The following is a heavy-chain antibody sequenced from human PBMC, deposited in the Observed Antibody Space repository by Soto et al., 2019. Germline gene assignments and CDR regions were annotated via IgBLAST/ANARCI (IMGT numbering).Heavy chain of an antibody. V-gene: IGHV3-53*01. D-gene: IGHD3-3*01. Sequence: GGSLRLSCAASGFTVSSNYMSWVRQAPGKGLEWVSVIYSGGSTYYADSVKGRFTISRDNSKNTVYLQMNSLRAEDTAVYYCARGVGSNYDFWSGYMYYFAYWGQGTLVPVSS. CDR3: ARGVGSNYDFWSGYMYYFAY. CDR1: GFTVSSNY. CDR2: IYSGGST. J-gene: IGHJ4*02.